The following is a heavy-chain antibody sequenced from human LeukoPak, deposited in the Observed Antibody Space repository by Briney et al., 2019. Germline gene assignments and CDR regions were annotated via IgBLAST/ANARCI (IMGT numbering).Heavy chain of an antibody. D-gene: IGHD3-22*01. CDR1: GYTFTSYG. V-gene: IGHV1-18*01. J-gene: IGHJ4*02. CDR3: ARGDNYYDSSGYFDY. Sequence: ASVKVSCKASGYTFTSYGISWVLQAPGQGLEWMGWISAYNGNTNYAQKLQGRVTMTTDTSTSTAYMELRSLRSDDTAVYYCARGDNYYDSSGYFDYWGQGTLVTVSS. CDR2: ISAYNGNT.